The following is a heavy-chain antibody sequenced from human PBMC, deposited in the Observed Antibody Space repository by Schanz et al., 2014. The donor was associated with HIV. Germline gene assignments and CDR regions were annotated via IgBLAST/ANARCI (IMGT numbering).Heavy chain of an antibody. V-gene: IGHV1-2*02. CDR3: ARDQNVISMVRGVMGGVDY. J-gene: IGHJ4*02. CDR1: GYTFTNYA. Sequence: QVQLVQSGPEVKKPGASVTVSCKASGYTFTNYAINWVRQAPGQGLEWMGWINPSSGGTNYAQKFQGRVTMTRDTSISTAYMELRRLRSDDTAVYYCARDQNVISMVRGVMGGVDYWGQGTLVTVSS. CDR2: INPSSGGT. D-gene: IGHD3-10*01.